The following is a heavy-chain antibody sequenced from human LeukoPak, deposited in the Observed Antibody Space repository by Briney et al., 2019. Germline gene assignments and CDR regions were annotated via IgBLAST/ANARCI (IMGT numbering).Heavy chain of an antibody. V-gene: IGHV4-61*02. D-gene: IGHD3-22*01. J-gene: IGHJ4*02. CDR2: IYTSGST. CDR3: ARDHYDSSGYRRVYYFDY. CDR1: GGSISSGSYY. Sequence: SQTLSLTCTVSGGSISSGSYYWSWIRQPAGKGLEWIGRIYTSGSTNYNPSLKNRVTISVDTSKNQFSLKLSSVTAADTAVYYCARDHYDSSGYRRVYYFDYWGQGTLVTVSS.